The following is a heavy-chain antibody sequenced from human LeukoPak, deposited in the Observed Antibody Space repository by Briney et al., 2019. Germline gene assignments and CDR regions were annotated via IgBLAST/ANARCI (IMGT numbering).Heavy chain of an antibody. Sequence: TSETLSLTCTVSGGSISSYYWSWVRQPPGKGLEWIGYISYSGSTNFNPSLKSRVTISVDTSKNQFSLKLSSVTAADTAVYYCAREGTAGTNLNWFDPWGQGTLVTVSS. CDR2: ISYSGST. CDR1: GGSISSYY. D-gene: IGHD1-1*01. CDR3: AREGTAGTNLNWFDP. V-gene: IGHV4-59*01. J-gene: IGHJ5*02.